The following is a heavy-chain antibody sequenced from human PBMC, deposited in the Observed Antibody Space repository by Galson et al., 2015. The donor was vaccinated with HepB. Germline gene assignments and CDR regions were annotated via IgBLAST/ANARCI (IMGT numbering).Heavy chain of an antibody. CDR3: AAVAGDSSSRYYYGMDV. CDR1: GFTFISSA. CDR2: IVVGSGNT. J-gene: IGHJ6*02. Sequence: SVKVSCKASGFTFISSAVQWVRQARGQRLEWIGWIVVGSGNTNYAQKFQERVTITRDMSTSTACMVLSSLRSEDTAVYYCAAVAGDSSSRYYYGMDVWGQGTTVTVSS. D-gene: IGHD6-6*01. V-gene: IGHV1-58*01.